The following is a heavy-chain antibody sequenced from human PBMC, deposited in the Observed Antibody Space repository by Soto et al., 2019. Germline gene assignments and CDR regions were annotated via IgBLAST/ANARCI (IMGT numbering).Heavy chain of an antibody. J-gene: IGHJ6*02. CDR1: GYSFTSYW. CDR3: ASLAVVTDYYYYGMDV. D-gene: IGHD2-21*02. CDR2: IYPGDSDT. V-gene: IGHV5-51*01. Sequence: GESLKISCKGSGYSFTSYWIGWVRQMPGKGLEWMGIIYPGDSDTRYSPSFQGQVTISADKSISTAYLQWSSLKASDTAMYYCASLAVVTDYYYYGMDVRAQGTTDTGSS.